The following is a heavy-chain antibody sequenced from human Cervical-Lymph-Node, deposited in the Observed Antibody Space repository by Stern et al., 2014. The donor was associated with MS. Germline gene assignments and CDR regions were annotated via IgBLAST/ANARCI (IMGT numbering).Heavy chain of an antibody. Sequence: QVQLVQSGAEVKKPGASVKVSCKASGYTFTSYYMHWVRQATGQGLEWMGIINPSGGSTSYAQKFQGRVTMTRDTSTSTVYMELSSLRSEDTAVYYCARVSQLELAFDYWGQGTLVTVSS. CDR1: GYTFTSYY. J-gene: IGHJ4*02. CDR2: INPSGGST. CDR3: ARVSQLELAFDY. V-gene: IGHV1-46*03. D-gene: IGHD1-7*01.